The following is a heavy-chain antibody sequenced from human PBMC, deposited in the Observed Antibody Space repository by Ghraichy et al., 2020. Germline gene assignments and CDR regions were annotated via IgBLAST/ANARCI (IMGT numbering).Heavy chain of an antibody. D-gene: IGHD3-10*01. J-gene: IGHJ4*02. CDR1: GFSLTTSGLG. V-gene: IGHV2-5*01. CDR2: IYWNDSK. Sequence: SGPTLVKPTQTLTLTCTFSGFSLTTSGLGVGWIRQPPGKALEWLALIYWNDSKRYSPSLKNRLTITKDTSNDQVVLIMTNMDPVDTATYYCAHRRGFGEPYFDFWGQGNLVTVSS. CDR3: AHRRGFGEPYFDF.